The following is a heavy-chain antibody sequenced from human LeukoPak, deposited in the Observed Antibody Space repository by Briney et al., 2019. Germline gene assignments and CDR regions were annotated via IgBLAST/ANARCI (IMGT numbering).Heavy chain of an antibody. Sequence: ASETLSLTCTVSGGSISSSSYYWGWIRQPPGKGLEWIGSIYYSGSTYYNPSLKSRVSISIDTSKNQYSLNLSSVTAADTAVYYCARRAVGTFDYWGQGTLVTVSS. V-gene: IGHV4-39*01. CDR3: ARRAVGTFDY. CDR1: GGSISSSSYY. D-gene: IGHD6-13*01. J-gene: IGHJ4*02. CDR2: IYYSGST.